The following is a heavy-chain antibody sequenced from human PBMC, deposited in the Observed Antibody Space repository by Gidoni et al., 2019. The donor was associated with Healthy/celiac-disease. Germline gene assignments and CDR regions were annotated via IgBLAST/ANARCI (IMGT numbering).Heavy chain of an antibody. CDR3: ARAGTSSIAAQKISPEELTFDY. CDR2: ISYDGSNK. J-gene: IGHJ4*02. Sequence: QVQLVESGGGVVQPGRSLRLPCAASGFTFSSYAMHWVRQAPGKGLEGVAVISYDGSNKYYADSVKARFTISRDNSKNTLYLQMNSLRAEDTAVYYCARAGTSSIAAQKISPEELTFDYWGQGTLVTVSS. CDR1: GFTFSSYA. V-gene: IGHV3-30*04. D-gene: IGHD6-6*01.